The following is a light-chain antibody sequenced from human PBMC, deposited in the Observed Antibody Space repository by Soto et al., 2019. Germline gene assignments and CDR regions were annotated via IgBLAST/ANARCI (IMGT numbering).Light chain of an antibody. CDR3: QQYGSSPGFT. V-gene: IGKV3-20*01. J-gene: IGKJ3*01. CDR1: QNINSRY. CDR2: GAS. Sequence: EIVLTQSPGTLSLSPGERATLSCRASQNINSRYLAWYQQKPGQAPRLLIYGASSRATGIPDRFSGSGSGTDFTLTISRLEPDDCAVYYCQQYGSSPGFTFGPGTKVDIK.